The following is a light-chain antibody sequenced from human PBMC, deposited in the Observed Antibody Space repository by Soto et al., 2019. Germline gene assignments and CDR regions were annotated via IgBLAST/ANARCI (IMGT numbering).Light chain of an antibody. J-gene: IGKJ1*01. V-gene: IGKV1-5*03. CDR3: QQYNSYWT. Sequence: DIQMTQSPSTLSASVGDRVTITCRASQSISSWLAWYQQKPGKAPKILIYKASSLESGVPSRFSGSGSGTEFTLTITSLQPDDFATYYGQQYNSYWTCGQGTKVEIK. CDR1: QSISSW. CDR2: KAS.